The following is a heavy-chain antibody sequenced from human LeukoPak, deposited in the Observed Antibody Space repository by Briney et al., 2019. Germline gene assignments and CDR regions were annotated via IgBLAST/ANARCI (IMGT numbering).Heavy chain of an antibody. CDR1: GYTFTSYA. CDR2: INTNTGNP. D-gene: IGHD6-19*01. CDR3: AREGNYSSGWDWGSLYYYYYYMDV. J-gene: IGHJ6*03. V-gene: IGHV7-4-1*02. Sequence: GASVKVSCKASGYTFTSYAMNWVRQAPGQGLEWMGWINTNTGNPTYAQGFTGRFVFSLDTPVSTAYLQISSLKAEDTAVYYCAREGNYSSGWDWGSLYYYYYYMDVWGKGTTVTVSS.